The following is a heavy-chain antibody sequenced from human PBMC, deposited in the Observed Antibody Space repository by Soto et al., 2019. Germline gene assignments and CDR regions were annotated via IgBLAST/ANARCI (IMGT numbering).Heavy chain of an antibody. CDR2: INPKSGGT. Sequence: QVQLVQSGTEVKKPGASVKVSCKASGYTFIDYYIHWVRQAPGQGLEWMGWINPKSGGTNYAQKFQGWVTMTRDTSISTAYIDLSRLTSDDTAVYYCARGVGSSWFDSWGQGTLVFVSS. D-gene: IGHD2-2*01. J-gene: IGHJ5*01. V-gene: IGHV1-2*04. CDR3: ARGVGSSWFDS. CDR1: GYTFIDYY.